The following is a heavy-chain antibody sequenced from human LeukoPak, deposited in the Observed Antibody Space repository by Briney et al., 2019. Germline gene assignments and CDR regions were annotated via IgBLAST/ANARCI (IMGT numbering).Heavy chain of an antibody. V-gene: IGHV1-8*01. CDR2: MNPNSGNT. D-gene: IGHD2-15*01. CDR1: GYTFTSYD. Sequence: ASVKVSCKASGYTFTSYDINWVRQATGQGLEWMGWMNPNSGNTGYAQKFQGRVTMTRNTSISTAYMELSSLRSEDTAVYYCARAIIPNCSGGSCCSWDFDYWGQGTQVTVSS. CDR3: ARAIIPNCSGGSCCSWDFDY. J-gene: IGHJ4*02.